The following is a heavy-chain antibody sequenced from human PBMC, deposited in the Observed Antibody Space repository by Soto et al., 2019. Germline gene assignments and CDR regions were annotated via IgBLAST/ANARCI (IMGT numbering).Heavy chain of an antibody. Sequence: GGSLRLSCTASGFTFGDHAMTWFRQAPGKGLEWVGFIRSKAYRGTAEYAAPVKGRFTISRDDSKSIAYLQMDSLEPEDTALYYCAKTVSSGWYGLSDYWGQGTPVTVSS. D-gene: IGHD6-19*01. V-gene: IGHV3-49*03. CDR2: IRSKAYRGTA. J-gene: IGHJ4*02. CDR1: GFTFGDHA. CDR3: AKTVSSGWYGLSDY.